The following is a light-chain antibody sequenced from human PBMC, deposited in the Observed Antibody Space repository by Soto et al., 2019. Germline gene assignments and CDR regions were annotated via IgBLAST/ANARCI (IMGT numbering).Light chain of an antibody. CDR1: SSDVGSYNR. V-gene: IGLV2-18*02. J-gene: IGLJ1*01. Sequence: QSVRTQAPSVSGSPGQSVTISCTGTSSDVGSYNRVSWYLQPPGTAPKLMIFEVSNRPSGVPDRFSGSKSGNTASLTISGLQAEDEADYYCSSYTSSSTYVFGTGTKVTVL. CDR2: EVS. CDR3: SSYTSSSTYV.